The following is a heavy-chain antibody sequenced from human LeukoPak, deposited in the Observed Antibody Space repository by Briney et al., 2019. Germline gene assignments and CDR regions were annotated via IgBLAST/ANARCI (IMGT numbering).Heavy chain of an antibody. CDR1: GYTFTSYG. D-gene: IGHD3-22*01. J-gene: IGHJ4*02. V-gene: IGHV7-4-1*02. CDR3: ARDPNYYDSSGYLN. CDR2: INTNTGNP. Sequence: ASVKVSCKASGYTFTSYGISWVRQAPGQGLEWMGWINTNTGNPTYAQGFTGRFVFSLDTSVSTAYLQISSLKAEDTAVYYCARDPNYYDSSGYLNWGQGTLVTVSS.